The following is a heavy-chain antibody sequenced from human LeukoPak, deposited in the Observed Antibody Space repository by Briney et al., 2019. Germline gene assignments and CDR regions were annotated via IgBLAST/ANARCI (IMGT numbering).Heavy chain of an antibody. CDR1: SGSISSYY. Sequence: SETLSLTCTVSSGSISSYYWSWIRQPPGKGLEWIGYIYYRGSTNYNPSLKSRVTISVDTSKNQFSLKLSSVTAADTAVYYCAGDYGGKFDYWGQGTLVTVSS. D-gene: IGHD4-23*01. CDR2: IYYRGST. J-gene: IGHJ4*02. CDR3: AGDYGGKFDY. V-gene: IGHV4-59*01.